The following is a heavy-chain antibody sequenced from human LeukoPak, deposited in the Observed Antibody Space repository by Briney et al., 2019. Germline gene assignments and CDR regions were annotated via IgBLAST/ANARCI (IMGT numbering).Heavy chain of an antibody. CDR3: ARGGIVVVPAAGDDY. CDR2: INGDKSYI. Sequence: GGSLRLSCVASGFTFSSYAMNWVRQAPGKGLEWVSYINGDKSYILYADSVKGRFTISRDNAQNSVYLQMNSLRAEDTAVYYCARGGIVVVPAAGDDYWGQGTLVTVSS. V-gene: IGHV3-21*05. CDR1: GFTFSSYA. J-gene: IGHJ4*02. D-gene: IGHD2-2*01.